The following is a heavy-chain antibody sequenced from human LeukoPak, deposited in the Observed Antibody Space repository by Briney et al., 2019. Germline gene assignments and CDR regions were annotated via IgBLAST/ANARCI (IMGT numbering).Heavy chain of an antibody. CDR2: ISSSGSTI. CDR1: GFTFSNYY. CDR3: ARAPPNYYYYYGMDV. V-gene: IGHV3-11*01. Sequence: PGGSLRLSCAASGFTFSNYYMSWIRHAPGKGLEWVAYISSSGSTIYYADSVKGRFTISRDNAKNSLYLQMNSLRAEDTAVYYCARAPPNYYYYYGMDVWGQGTTVTVSS. J-gene: IGHJ6*02.